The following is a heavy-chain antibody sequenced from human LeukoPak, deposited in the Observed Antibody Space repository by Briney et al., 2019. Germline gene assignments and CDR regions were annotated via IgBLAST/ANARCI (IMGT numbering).Heavy chain of an antibody. CDR2: ISSSSSYI. Sequence: GGSLRLSCAASGFTFSSYSMNWVRQAPGKGLEWVSSISSSSSYIYYADSVKGRFTISRDNAKNSLYLQMNSLRAEDTAVYYCARERLSSGGSSGVDVWGQGTTVTVSS. V-gene: IGHV3-21*01. CDR1: GFTFSSYS. J-gene: IGHJ6*02. CDR3: ARERLSSGGSSGVDV. D-gene: IGHD2-15*01.